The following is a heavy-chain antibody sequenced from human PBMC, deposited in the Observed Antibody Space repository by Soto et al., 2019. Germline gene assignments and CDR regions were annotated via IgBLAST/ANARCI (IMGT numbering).Heavy chain of an antibody. D-gene: IGHD5-12*01. J-gene: IGHJ4*02. CDR1: GFTFSSYG. CDR2: IWYDGSNK. Sequence: QVQLVESGGGVVQPGRSLRLSCAASGFTFSSYGMHWVRQAPGKGLEWVAVIWYDGSNKYYADSVKGRFTISRDNSKNTLYLQMNSLRAEDTAVYYCARGIEVEMATITPFDYWGQGTLVTVSS. CDR3: ARGIEVEMATITPFDY. V-gene: IGHV3-33*01.